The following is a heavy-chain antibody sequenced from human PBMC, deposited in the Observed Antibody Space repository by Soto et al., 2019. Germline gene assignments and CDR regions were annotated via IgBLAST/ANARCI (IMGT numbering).Heavy chain of an antibody. Sequence: ASVKVSCKASGYTFTSYAMHWVRQAPGQRLEWMGWINAGNGNTKYSQKFQGKVTITSDTSASTAYMELSSLRSEDTAVYYCARTSGYYFYDYWGQGTLVTVSS. CDR3: ARTSGYYFYDY. J-gene: IGHJ4*02. CDR2: INAGNGNT. D-gene: IGHD3-3*01. V-gene: IGHV1-3*01. CDR1: GYTFTSYA.